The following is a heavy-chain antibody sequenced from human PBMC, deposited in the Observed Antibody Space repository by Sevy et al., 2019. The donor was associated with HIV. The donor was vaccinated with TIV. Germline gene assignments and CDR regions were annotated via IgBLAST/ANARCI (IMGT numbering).Heavy chain of an antibody. CDR1: GFTFAKYS. CDR2: FSFGCGRI. V-gene: IGHV3-23*01. D-gene: IGHD2-8*01. Sequence: GGSLRLSCAASGFTFAKYSMSWVRQAPGKGLEWVSTFSFGCGRINYADSVKGRFTISRDDSNNTLFLQMNSLRAEDTATYFCAREGCTQPHDYWGQGTLVTGSS. J-gene: IGHJ4*02. CDR3: AREGCTQPHDY.